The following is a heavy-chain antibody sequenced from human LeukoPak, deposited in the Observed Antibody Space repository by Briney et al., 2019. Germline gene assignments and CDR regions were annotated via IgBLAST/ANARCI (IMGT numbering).Heavy chain of an antibody. D-gene: IGHD3-3*01. J-gene: IGHJ4*02. CDR2: IIPIFGTA. Sequence: SVKVSCKASGGTFSSYAISWVRQAPGQGLEWMGGIIPIFGTANYAQKFQGRVTITTDESTSTAYMELSSLRSEDTAVYYCASGNDFWSGTKDYWGQGTLVTASS. CDR3: ASGNDFWSGTKDY. V-gene: IGHV1-69*05. CDR1: GGTFSSYA.